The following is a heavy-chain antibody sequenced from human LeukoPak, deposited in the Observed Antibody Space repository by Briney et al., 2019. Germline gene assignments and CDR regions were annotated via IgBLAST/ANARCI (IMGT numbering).Heavy chain of an antibody. CDR1: GFTFSSYG. CDR3: AKDLEGGWYQGYYYYGMDV. J-gene: IGHJ6*02. V-gene: IGHV3-30*18. Sequence: PGRSLRLSCAASGFTFSSYGMHWVRQAPGKGLEWVAVISYDGSNKYYADSVKGRFTISRDNSKNTLYLQMNSLGAEDTAVYYCAKDLEGGWYQGYYYYGMDVWGQGTTVTVSS. D-gene: IGHD6-19*01. CDR2: ISYDGSNK.